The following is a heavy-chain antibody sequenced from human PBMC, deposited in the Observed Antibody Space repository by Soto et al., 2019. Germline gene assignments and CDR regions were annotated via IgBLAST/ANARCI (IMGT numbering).Heavy chain of an antibody. CDR3: ARIPSMSSGWYFDY. CDR1: GFSLSNTRMG. J-gene: IGHJ4*02. D-gene: IGHD6-19*01. CDR2: IFSNGEK. V-gene: IGHV2-26*01. Sequence: SGPTLVNPTETLTLTCTVSGFSLSNTRMGVSWIRQPPGKALEWLAHIFSNGEKSYRTSLKSGLTISKDTFKSQVVLTMTNMDPLDTATYYCARIPSMSSGWYFDYWGQGALVTVSS.